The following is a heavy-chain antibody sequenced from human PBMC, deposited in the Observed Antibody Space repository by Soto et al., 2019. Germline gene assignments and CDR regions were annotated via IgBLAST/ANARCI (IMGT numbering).Heavy chain of an antibody. D-gene: IGHD4-17*01. CDR2: IIPIFGTA. CDR3: ARGYDYGKYFQH. Sequence: SVKVSCKASGGTFSSYAISWVRQAPGQGLEWMGGIIPIFGTANYAQKFQGRVTVTADKSTSTAYMELSSLRSEDTAVYYCARGYDYGKYFQHWGQGTLVTVSS. J-gene: IGHJ1*01. V-gene: IGHV1-69*06. CDR1: GGTFSSYA.